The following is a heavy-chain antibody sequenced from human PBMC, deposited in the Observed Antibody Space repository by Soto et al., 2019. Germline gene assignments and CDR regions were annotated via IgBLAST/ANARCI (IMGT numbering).Heavy chain of an antibody. CDR3: ARDLGYYDSSGYFDY. J-gene: IGHJ4*02. CDR1: GFTFSDYY. V-gene: IGHV3-11*01. D-gene: IGHD3-22*01. CDR2: ISSSSSII. Sequence: PGGSLRLSCAASGFTFSDYYMSWIRQAPGKGLEWVSYISSSSSIIYYADSVKGRFTISRDNAKNSLYLQMNSLRAEDTAVYYCARDLGYYDSSGYFDYWGQGTLVTVSS.